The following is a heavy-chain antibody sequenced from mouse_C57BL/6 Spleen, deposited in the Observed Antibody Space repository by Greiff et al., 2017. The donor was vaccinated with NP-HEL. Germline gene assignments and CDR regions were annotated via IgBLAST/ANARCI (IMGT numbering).Heavy chain of an antibody. CDR1: GFTFTDYY. CDR2: VYPYNGGT. J-gene: IGHJ1*03. V-gene: IGHV1-36*01. Sequence: EVQLQQSGPVLVKPGPSVKISCKASGFTFTDYYMHWVKQSHGKSLEWIGLVYPYNGGTSYNQKFKGKATLTVDPSSSTAYMELNSLTSEDSAVYYCAGHYYGTTGDWYFDVWGTGTTVTVSS. CDR3: AGHYYGTTGDWYFDV. D-gene: IGHD1-1*01.